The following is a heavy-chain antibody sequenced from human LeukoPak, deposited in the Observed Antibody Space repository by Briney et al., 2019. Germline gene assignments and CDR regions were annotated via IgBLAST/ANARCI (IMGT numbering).Heavy chain of an antibody. V-gene: IGHV3-23*01. D-gene: IGHD3-16*01. Sequence: GGSLRLSCAASGFTFSSYAMSWVRQAPGKGLEWVSAISGSGGSTYYADSVKGRFTISRDNSKNTLYLQMNSLRAEDTAVYCCAKGWGSSHFYGMDVWGQGTTVTVSS. J-gene: IGHJ6*02. CDR3: AKGWGSSHFYGMDV. CDR1: GFTFSSYA. CDR2: ISGSGGST.